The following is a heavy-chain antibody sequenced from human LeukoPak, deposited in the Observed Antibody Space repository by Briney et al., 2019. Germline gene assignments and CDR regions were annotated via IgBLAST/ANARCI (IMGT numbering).Heavy chain of an antibody. CDR3: ARDLITIFGVAPRRIPYAFDI. CDR2: IYDIENT. Sequence: PSGTLSLTCTVSRGSISSPNWWTWVRQPPGKGLEWIGEIYDIENTNYNPSLLSRLTMSVDKSRNQFSLKLTSVTAADTAVYYCARDLITIFGVAPRRIPYAFDIWGQGTMVTVSS. V-gene: IGHV4-4*02. D-gene: IGHD3-3*01. CDR1: RGSISSPNW. J-gene: IGHJ3*02.